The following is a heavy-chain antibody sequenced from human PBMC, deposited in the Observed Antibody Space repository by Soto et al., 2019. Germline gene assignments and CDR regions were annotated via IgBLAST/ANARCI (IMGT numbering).Heavy chain of an antibody. Sequence: SETLSLTCTVSGGXISSGGYYWSWIRQHPGKGLEWIGYIYYSGSTYYNPSLKSRVTISVDTSKNQFSLELSSVTAADTAVYYCARDASRAALYYYGMEVWGQGTTVTVSS. CDR1: GGXISSGGYY. CDR3: ARDASRAALYYYGMEV. J-gene: IGHJ6*02. D-gene: IGHD6-13*01. V-gene: IGHV4-31*03. CDR2: IYYSGST.